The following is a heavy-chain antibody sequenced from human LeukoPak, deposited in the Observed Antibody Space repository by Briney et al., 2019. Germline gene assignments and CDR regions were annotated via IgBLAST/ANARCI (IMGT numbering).Heavy chain of an antibody. CDR2: IYHSGTI. Sequence: SETLPLTCTVSGGTINSYFWSWIRQPPGKGLEWIAYIYHSGTINYNPSLKSRVTISLDTSKSQVSLNLTSVTAADTAVYYCAREDSAYGMDVWGQGTTITVSS. CDR3: AREDSAYGMDV. J-gene: IGHJ6*02. D-gene: IGHD1-26*01. CDR1: GGTINSYF. V-gene: IGHV4-59*01.